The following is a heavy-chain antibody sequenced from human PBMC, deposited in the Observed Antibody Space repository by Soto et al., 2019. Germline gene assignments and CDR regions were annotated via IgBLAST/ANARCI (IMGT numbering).Heavy chain of an antibody. V-gene: IGHV1-69*13. J-gene: IGHJ6*02. Sequence: SVKVSCKASGGTLSSYSISWVRRAPGQGLDRMGGIIPISDTTNYAQKFQGRVTITADESTSTAYMELSSLRSEDTAVYYCARSQGSSTSLEIYYYYYYGMDVWGQGTTVTVSS. CDR3: ARSQGSSTSLEIYYYYYYGMDV. D-gene: IGHD2-2*01. CDR2: IIPISDTT. CDR1: GGTLSSYS.